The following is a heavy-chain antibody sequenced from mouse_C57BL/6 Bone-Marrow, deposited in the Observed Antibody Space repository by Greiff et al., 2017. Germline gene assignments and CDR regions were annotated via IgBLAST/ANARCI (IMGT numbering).Heavy chain of an antibody. V-gene: IGHV1-64*01. CDR3: ARSYDYDDSTVDY. J-gene: IGHJ4*01. D-gene: IGHD2-4*01. CDR2: MHPNGGSP. Sequence: QVQLQQSGPELVKPGASVKLSCKASGYTFTNYWMHWVKQRPGQGLEWIGMMHPNGGSPDYNEKFKSEATLSVDKSSRTAYMQLSSLTSEDSAVYYCARSYDYDDSTVDYWGQGTSVTVSS. CDR1: GYTFTNYW.